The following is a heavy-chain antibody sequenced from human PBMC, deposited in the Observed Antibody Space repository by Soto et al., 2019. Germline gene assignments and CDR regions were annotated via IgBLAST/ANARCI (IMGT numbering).Heavy chain of an antibody. V-gene: IGHV1-18*04. J-gene: IGHJ6*02. CDR1: AYTFTTYG. CDR3: ARDNRKELWVEGLNAMDV. CDR2: ISGYNGQT. D-gene: IGHD3-10*01. Sequence: QVQLVQSGPEVKKPGASVKVSCKASAYTFTTYGISWVRQAPGQGLEWMGWISGYNGQTNYPQKFRGRVTLTTDTXTXTXNMELRSLRSDDTAMYYCARDNRKELWVEGLNAMDVWGQGTTVTVSS.